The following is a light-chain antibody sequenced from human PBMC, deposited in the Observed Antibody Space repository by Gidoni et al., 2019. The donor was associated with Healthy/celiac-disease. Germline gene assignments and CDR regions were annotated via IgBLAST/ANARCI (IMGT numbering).Light chain of an antibody. CDR1: SSNMGAVHD. V-gene: IGLV1-40*01. J-gene: IGLJ2*01. CDR3: QSYDSSLSGLV. CDR2: GNS. Sequence: QSVLTQPHSVSGAPGQRVTISCTGGSSNMGAVHDVHWYQQLPGTAPKLLIYGNSNRPSGFPDRFSGSKSGPAASLASTGLQAEDEADYYCQSYDSSLSGLVFGGGTKLTVL.